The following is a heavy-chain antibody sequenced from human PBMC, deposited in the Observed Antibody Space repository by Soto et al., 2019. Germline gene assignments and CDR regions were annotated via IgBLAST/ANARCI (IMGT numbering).Heavy chain of an antibody. V-gene: IGHV1-18*01. CDR3: ACSAPFYIYAITPFDF. D-gene: IGHD2-8*01. CDR1: GYTFTTVG. Sequence: ASVKVSCKASGYTFTTVGISWVRQAPGQGSEWVGWISANNGNTKYSQKFQGRVSLTTETSASTAYMELRSLTSDATAVYYCACSAPFYIYAITPFDFWGQGTLVTVSS. CDR2: ISANNGNT. J-gene: IGHJ5*01.